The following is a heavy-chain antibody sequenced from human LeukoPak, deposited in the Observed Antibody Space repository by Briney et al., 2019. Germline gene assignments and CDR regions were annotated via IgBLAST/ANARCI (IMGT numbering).Heavy chain of an antibody. V-gene: IGHV4-34*01. J-gene: IGHJ6*03. D-gene: IGHD2-15*01. CDR3: ARGACSGGSCYLYYYYYMDV. CDR1: GGSFSGYY. CDR2: INHSGST. Sequence: SETLSLTCAVYGGSFSGYYWSWIRQPPGKGLEWIGEINHSGSTNYNPSLKSRVTISVDTSKNQFSLKLSSVTAADTAVYYCARGACSGGSCYLYYYYYMDVRGKGTTVTVSS.